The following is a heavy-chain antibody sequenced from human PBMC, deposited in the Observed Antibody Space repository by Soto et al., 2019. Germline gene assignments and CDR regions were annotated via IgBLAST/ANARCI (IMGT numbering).Heavy chain of an antibody. V-gene: IGHV4-31*03. CDR3: ARGGGSTKVEY. J-gene: IGHJ4*02. CDR2: TSNSGST. CDR1: GGSITSSGYY. Sequence: QVQLQESGPGLVKPSQTLSLTCTVSGGSITSSGYYWSWIRQHPGEGLERIGFTSNSGSTSYNPSLKSRVTIAVDTSSNQFSLNLKSVIAADTAVYYCARGGGSTKVEYWGQGTLVTVSP. D-gene: IGHD2-2*01.